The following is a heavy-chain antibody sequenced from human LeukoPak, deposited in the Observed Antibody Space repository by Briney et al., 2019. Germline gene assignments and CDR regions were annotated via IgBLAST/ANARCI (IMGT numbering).Heavy chain of an antibody. D-gene: IGHD6-19*01. CDR3: AREAPPGSFDY. V-gene: IGHV3-64*01. CDR2: ISSDGTST. CDR1: GFTFSTYS. J-gene: IGHJ4*02. Sequence: GGSLRLSCAASGFTFSTYSMHWVRQDPGKRLESVSAISSDGTSTYYANSVKGRFTISRDNSKYTLYLQMGSLRPEDTAVYYCAREAPPGSFDYWGQGTLVTVSS.